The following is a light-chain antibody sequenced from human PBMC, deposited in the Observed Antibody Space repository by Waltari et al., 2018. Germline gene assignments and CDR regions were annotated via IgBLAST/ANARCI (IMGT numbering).Light chain of an antibody. CDR3: QQYYRVPLT. J-gene: IGKJ4*01. CDR2: WAS. V-gene: IGKV4-1*01. CDR1: QGILDGSNNRKS. Sequence: DIVMTQSPDSLAVSLGERATINCKASQGILDGSNNRKSLAWYQQKPGQSTNLLIYWASTRESGVPDRFSGSGSGTDFSLTISSLQAEDVAVYYCQQYYRVPLTFGGGTKIEIK.